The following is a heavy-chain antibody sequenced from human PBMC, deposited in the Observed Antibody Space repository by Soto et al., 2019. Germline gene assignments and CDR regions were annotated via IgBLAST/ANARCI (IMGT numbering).Heavy chain of an antibody. CDR2: INHSGST. CDR1: GGSFSGYY. V-gene: IGHV4-34*01. Sequence: QVQLQQWGAGLLKPSETLSLTCAVYGGSFSGYYWSWIRQPPGKGLEWIGEINHSGSTNYNPSLKSRVTISVDTSKNQFSLKLSSVTAADTAVYYCAGGRYNWNYLAYYYYGMDVWGQGTTVTVSS. J-gene: IGHJ6*02. CDR3: AGGRYNWNYLAYYYYGMDV. D-gene: IGHD1-7*01.